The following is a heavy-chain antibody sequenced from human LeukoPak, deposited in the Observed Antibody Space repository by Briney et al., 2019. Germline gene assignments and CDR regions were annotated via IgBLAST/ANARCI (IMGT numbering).Heavy chain of an antibody. CDR2: ISGSGGST. CDR3: AKDRPSYDSSGYYLAYYYGMDV. Sequence: QTGGSLRLSCAASGFTFSSYAMSWVRQAPGKGLEWVSAISGSGGSTYYADSVKGRFTISRDNSKNTLYLQMNSLRAEDTAVYYCAKDRPSYDSSGYYLAYYYGMDVWGQGTTVTVSS. CDR1: GFTFSSYA. V-gene: IGHV3-23*01. D-gene: IGHD3-22*01. J-gene: IGHJ6*02.